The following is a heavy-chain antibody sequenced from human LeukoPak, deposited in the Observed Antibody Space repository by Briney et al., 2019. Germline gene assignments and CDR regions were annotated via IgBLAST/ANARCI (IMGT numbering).Heavy chain of an antibody. Sequence: SETLSLTCAVYGGSFSGYYWSWIRQPPGKGLEWTGEINHSGSTNYNPSLKSRVTISVDTSKNQFSLKLSSVTAADTAVYYCAREGTYSINWFDPWGQGTLVTVSS. D-gene: IGHD2-21*01. CDR2: INHSGST. V-gene: IGHV4-34*01. CDR1: GGSFSGYY. CDR3: AREGTYSINWFDP. J-gene: IGHJ5*02.